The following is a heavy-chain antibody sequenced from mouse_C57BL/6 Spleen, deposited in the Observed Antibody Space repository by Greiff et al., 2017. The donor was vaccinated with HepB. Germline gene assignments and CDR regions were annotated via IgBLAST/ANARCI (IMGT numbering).Heavy chain of an antibody. Sequence: QVQPKQSGPGLVQPSQSLSITCTVSGFSLTSYGVHWVRQSPGKGLEWLGVIWSGGSTDYNAAFISRLSISKDNSKSQVFFKMNSLQADDTAIYYCARNLDGPFDYWGQGTTLTVSS. CDR1: GFSLTSYG. V-gene: IGHV2-2*01. J-gene: IGHJ2*01. CDR2: IWSGGST. D-gene: IGHD2-3*01. CDR3: ARNLDGPFDY.